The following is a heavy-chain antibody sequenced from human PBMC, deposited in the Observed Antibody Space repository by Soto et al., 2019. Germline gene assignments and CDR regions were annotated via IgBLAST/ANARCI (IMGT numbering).Heavy chain of an antibody. J-gene: IGHJ3*02. Sequence: QVQLQESGPGLVKPSETLSLTCTVSGGSISSYYWSWIRQPPGKGLEWIGYIYYSGSTNYNPSLKSRVTISLDTSKNQFSLKLSSVTAADTAVYYCVSTMVRGGKDAFDIWGQGTIVTVSS. CDR3: VSTMVRGGKDAFDI. CDR2: IYYSGST. D-gene: IGHD3-10*01. CDR1: GGSISSYY. V-gene: IGHV4-59*08.